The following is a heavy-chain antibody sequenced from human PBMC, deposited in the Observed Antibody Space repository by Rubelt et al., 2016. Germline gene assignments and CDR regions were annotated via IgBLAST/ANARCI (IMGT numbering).Heavy chain of an antibody. CDR1: GFTVSSNH. Sequence: CGGGLVQPGGSLRLSCAASGFTVSSNHMSWVRQAPGKGLEWVSLIYSGGSTYYADSVKGRFTISRDNSKNTVYLQMNSLRAEDSAVYYCARYSETYHAIDCWGQGTLVTVSS. V-gene: IGHV3-66*01. CDR2: IYSGGST. D-gene: IGHD1-26*01. J-gene: IGHJ4*02. CDR3: ARYSETYHAIDC.